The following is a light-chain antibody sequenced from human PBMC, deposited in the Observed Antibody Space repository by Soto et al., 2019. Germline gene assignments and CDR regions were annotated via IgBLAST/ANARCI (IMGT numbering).Light chain of an antibody. Sequence: DIHMTHSPSTLSASLLYIVTITFLSSQSISSWLAWYQQKPGKAPKLLIYDASSLESGVPSRFSGSGSGTEFTLTISSLQPDDFATYYCQQYNSYSGSTFGPGTKVDI. CDR2: DAS. CDR3: QQYNSYSGST. V-gene: IGKV1-5*01. J-gene: IGKJ3*01. CDR1: QSISSW.